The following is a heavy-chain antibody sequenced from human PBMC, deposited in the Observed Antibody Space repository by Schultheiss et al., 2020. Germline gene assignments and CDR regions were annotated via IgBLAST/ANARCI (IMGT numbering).Heavy chain of an antibody. CDR3: ARAYYDILTGYHQHYYYYGMDI. Sequence: GGSLRLSCAASGFTFSSYAMSWVRQAPGKRLEWVAVISYDGSNKYYADSVKGRFTISRDNSKNTLYLQMNSLRAEDTAVYYCARAYYDILTGYHQHYYYYGMDIWGQGTTVTVSS. J-gene: IGHJ6*02. V-gene: IGHV3-30*03. D-gene: IGHD3-9*01. CDR2: ISYDGSNK. CDR1: GFTFSSYA.